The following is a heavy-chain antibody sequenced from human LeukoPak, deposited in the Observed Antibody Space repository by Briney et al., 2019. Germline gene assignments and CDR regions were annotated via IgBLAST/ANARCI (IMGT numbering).Heavy chain of an antibody. CDR1: GFTFDDYA. V-gene: IGHV3-9*01. CDR2: ISWNSGSI. CDR3: AKGATMVRGDLPFDY. Sequence: SGGSLRLSCAASGFTFDDYAMHWVRQAPGKGLEWVSGISWNSGSIGYADSVKGRFTISRDNAKNSLYLQMNSLRAEDTALYYCAKGATMVRGDLPFDYWGQGTLVTVSS. J-gene: IGHJ4*02. D-gene: IGHD3-10*01.